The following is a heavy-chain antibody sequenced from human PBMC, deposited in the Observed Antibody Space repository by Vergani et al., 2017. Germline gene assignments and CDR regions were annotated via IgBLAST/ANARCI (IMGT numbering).Heavy chain of an antibody. D-gene: IGHD1-26*01. Sequence: EVQLVESGGGLVQPGRSLRLSCAASGFTFDDYAMHWVRHAPGKGLEWVSGISWNSGSIGYADSVKGRFTISRDNAKNSLYLQMNILRAEDTALYYCAKDIWDLGGIVGATEGGYFDYWGQGTLVTVSS. CDR2: ISWNSGSI. CDR1: GFTFDDYA. V-gene: IGHV3-9*01. CDR3: AKDIWDLGGIVGATEGGYFDY. J-gene: IGHJ4*02.